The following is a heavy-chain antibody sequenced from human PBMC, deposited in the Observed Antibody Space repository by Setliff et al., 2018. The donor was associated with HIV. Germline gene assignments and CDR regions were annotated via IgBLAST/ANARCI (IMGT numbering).Heavy chain of an antibody. V-gene: IGHV4-38-2*02. J-gene: IGHJ4*02. CDR2: MYDGGTP. CDR1: GYSITSGYY. CDR3: AREPDY. Sequence: SETLSLTCAVSGYSITSGYYWGWIRQPPGKGLEWIGNMYDGGTPHYNPSLKSRVTVSLDTSRNQFSLRLTSVTAADTAVYFCAREPDYWSQGTQVTVSS.